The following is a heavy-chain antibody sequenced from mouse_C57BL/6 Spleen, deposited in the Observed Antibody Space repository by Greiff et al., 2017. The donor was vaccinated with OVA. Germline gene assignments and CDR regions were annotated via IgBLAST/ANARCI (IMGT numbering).Heavy chain of an antibody. CDR1: GYTFTDYE. V-gene: IGHV1-15*01. D-gene: IGHD1-1*01. CDR3: TEKGIYYYGSSPYAMDY. CDR2: IDPETGGT. Sequence: QVQLQQSGAELVRPGASVTLSCKASGYTFTDYEMHWVKQTPVHGLEWIGAIDPETGGTAYNQKFKGKAILTADKSSSTAYMELRSLTSEDSAVYYCTEKGIYYYGSSPYAMDYWGQGTSVTVSS. J-gene: IGHJ4*01.